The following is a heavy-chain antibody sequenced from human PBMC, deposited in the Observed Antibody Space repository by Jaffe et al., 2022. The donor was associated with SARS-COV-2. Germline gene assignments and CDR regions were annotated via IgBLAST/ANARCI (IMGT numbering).Heavy chain of an antibody. D-gene: IGHD3-22*01. CDR2: ISYDGSKK. J-gene: IGHJ1*01. Sequence: QVQLVESGGGVVQPGRSLRLSCAASGFTFSSYAMHWVRQAPGKGLEWVAVISYDGSKKYYADYVKGRLTISRDNSKNTLYLQMNSLRPEDAAVYYCARDRNSTGYHREYFQHWGQGTLVTVSS. CDR1: GFTFSSYA. V-gene: IGHV3-30*04. CDR3: ARDRNSTGYHREYFQH.